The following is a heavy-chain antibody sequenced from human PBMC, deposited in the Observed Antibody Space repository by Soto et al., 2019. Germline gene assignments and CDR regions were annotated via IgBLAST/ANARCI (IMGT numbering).Heavy chain of an antibody. CDR2: ISGSGGST. CDR1: GFTFSSYA. J-gene: IGHJ3*02. D-gene: IGHD6-13*01. Sequence: GESLKISCAASGFTFSSYAMSWVRQAPGKGLEWVSAISGSGGSTYYADSVKGRFTISRDNSKNTLYLQMNSLRAEDTAVYYCAKTGYSSSWYIVDDAFDIWGQGTMVTVSS. V-gene: IGHV3-23*01. CDR3: AKTGYSSSWYIVDDAFDI.